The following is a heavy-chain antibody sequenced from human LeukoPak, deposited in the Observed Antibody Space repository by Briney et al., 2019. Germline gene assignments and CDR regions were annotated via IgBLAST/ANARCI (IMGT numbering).Heavy chain of an antibody. D-gene: IGHD3-3*01. CDR3: TGYDFWSGYYHAFDI. J-gene: IGHJ3*02. CDR1: GFTFGDYA. V-gene: IGHV3-49*03. Sequence: GGSLRLSCTASGFTFGDYAMSWFRQAPGKGLEWVGFIRSKAYGRTTEYAASVKGRFTISRDDSKSIAYLQMNSLKTEDTAVYYCTGYDFWSGYYHAFDIWGQGTMVTVSS. CDR2: IRSKAYGRTT.